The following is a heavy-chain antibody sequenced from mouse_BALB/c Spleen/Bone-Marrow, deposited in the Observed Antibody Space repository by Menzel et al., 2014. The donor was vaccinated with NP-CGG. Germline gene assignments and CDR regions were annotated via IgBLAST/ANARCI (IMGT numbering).Heavy chain of an antibody. J-gene: IGHJ3*01. Sequence: EVKLQESGPELVKPGASVKVSCKASGYAFTSYNMYWVKQSHGKSLEWIGYIDPYNGGTGYNQKFKGKATLTVDKSSSTAYMHLNSLTSEDSAVYYCARDNYYGSSTGFAYWGQGTLVTVSA. D-gene: IGHD1-1*01. V-gene: IGHV1S135*01. CDR2: IDPYNGGT. CDR3: ARDNYYGSSTGFAY. CDR1: GYAFTSYN.